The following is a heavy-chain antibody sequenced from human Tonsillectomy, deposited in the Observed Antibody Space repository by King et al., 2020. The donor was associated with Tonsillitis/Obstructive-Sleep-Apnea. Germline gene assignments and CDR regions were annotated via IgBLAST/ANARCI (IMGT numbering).Heavy chain of an antibody. V-gene: IGHV4-34*01. CDR3: ARNVDTAMSRDYYYYMDV. CDR1: GGSFSGYY. CDR2: INHSGST. Sequence: VQLQQWGAGLLKPSETLSLTCAVYGGSFSGYYWSWIRQPPGKGLEWIGEINHSGSTNYNPSLKSRVTITVDTSQNQFPLKLSSVTAADTAVYYCARNVDTAMSRDYYYYMDVWGKGTTVTVSS. D-gene: IGHD5-18*01. J-gene: IGHJ6*03.